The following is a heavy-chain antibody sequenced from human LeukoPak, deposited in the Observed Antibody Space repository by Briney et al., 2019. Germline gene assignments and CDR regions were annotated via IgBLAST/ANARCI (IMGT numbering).Heavy chain of an antibody. CDR3: ARLDYGGNPGSFGY. CDR2: SDPGDSDT. D-gene: IGHD4-23*01. J-gene: IGHJ4*02. Sequence: ESLKISCKGSGYSFTSYWIGWVRQMPRKGMEWIGISDPGDSDTRYSPSFQGQVTISADKSISTAYLQWSSLKASDTAMYYCARLDYGGNPGSFGYWGQGTLVTVSS. CDR1: GYSFTSYW. V-gene: IGHV5-51*01.